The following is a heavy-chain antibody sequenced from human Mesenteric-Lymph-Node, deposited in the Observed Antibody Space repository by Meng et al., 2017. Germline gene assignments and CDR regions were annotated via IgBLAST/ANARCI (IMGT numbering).Heavy chain of an antibody. J-gene: IGHJ4*02. CDR2: IIPIFDTA. CDR1: GGTFSSYA. Sequence: QGRPGESGAEGKKPGSSVKVFCKASGGTFSSYAISWVLQDPGQGLEWMGGIIPIFDTANYAQKFQGRVTITADKYTSTAYMELSSLRSEDTDVYYCARWEDSYYYDSSGYYPPVSWGEGTLVTVSS. V-gene: IGHV1-69*06. CDR3: ARWEDSYYYDSSGYYPPVS. D-gene: IGHD3-22*01.